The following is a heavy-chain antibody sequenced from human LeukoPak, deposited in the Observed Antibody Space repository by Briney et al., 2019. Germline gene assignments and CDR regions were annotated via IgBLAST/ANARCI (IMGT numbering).Heavy chain of an antibody. D-gene: IGHD6-13*01. V-gene: IGHV3-53*01. Sequence: GGSLRLSCAVSGFIVSRNYMSWVRQAPGKGLEWVSIIYSDGDTYYADSVKGRFTNSRENSNNPLYLQMNRLRAEDTGVYYCARDRRYSSSWYFWNWGQGALVTVSS. J-gene: IGHJ4*02. CDR3: ARDRRYSSSWYFWN. CDR2: IYSDGDT. CDR1: GFIVSRNY.